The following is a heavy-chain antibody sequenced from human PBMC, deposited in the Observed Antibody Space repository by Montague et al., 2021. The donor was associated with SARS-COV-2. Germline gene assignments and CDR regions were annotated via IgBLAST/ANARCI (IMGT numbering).Heavy chain of an antibody. CDR1: GDSVSRSY. D-gene: IGHD3-10*01. V-gene: IGHV4-59*08. J-gene: IGHJ4*02. Sequence: SETLSLTCTVSGDSVSRSYWNWIRQSPRKGLEWIGNIYYYGSVNYNPSLKSRLSISLDTSKNQLSLTLTSVTAADTATYYCARKITMVREPFDYWGQGTLVPVSS. CDR3: ARKITMVREPFDY. CDR2: IYYYGSV.